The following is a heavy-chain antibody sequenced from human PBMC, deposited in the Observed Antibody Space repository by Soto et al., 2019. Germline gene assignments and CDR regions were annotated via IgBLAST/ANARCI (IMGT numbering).Heavy chain of an antibody. CDR2: IWYDGSNK. V-gene: IGHV3-33*01. CDR1: GFTFSSYG. J-gene: IGHJ6*02. D-gene: IGHD3-9*01. Sequence: QVQLVESGGGVVQPGRSLRLSCAASGFTFSSYGMHWVRQAPGKGLEWVAVIWYDGSNKYYADSVKGRFTISRDNSKNTLYLQMNSLRAEDTAVYYCARGDSPLLRYFDWLKIGDYYYYGLDVWGQGTTVTVSS. CDR3: ARGDSPLLRYFDWLKIGDYYYYGLDV.